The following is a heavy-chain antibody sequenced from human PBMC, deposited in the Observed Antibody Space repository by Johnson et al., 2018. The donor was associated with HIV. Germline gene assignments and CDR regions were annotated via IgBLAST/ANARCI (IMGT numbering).Heavy chain of an antibody. D-gene: IGHD4-17*01. CDR1: GFTVSSNY. CDR2: IKSKTDGGTT. Sequence: VQLVESGGGLVQPGGSLRLSCAASGFTVSSNYMNWVRQAPGKGLEWVGRIKSKTDGGTTDYAAPVKGRFTISRDDSKNTLYLQMNSLKTEDTAVYYCTTDLSFTVMRGGGGDAFDIWGQGTMVSVSS. V-gene: IGHV3-15*01. J-gene: IGHJ3*02. CDR3: TTDLSFTVMRGGGGDAFDI.